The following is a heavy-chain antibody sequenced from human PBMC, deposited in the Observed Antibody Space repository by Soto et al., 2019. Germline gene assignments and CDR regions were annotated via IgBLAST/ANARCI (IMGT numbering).Heavy chain of an antibody. J-gene: IGHJ4*02. CDR1: GGNFNSHA. D-gene: IGHD3-3*01. V-gene: IGHV1-69*06. Sequence: QVHLVQSGAEVKKPGSSVKVSCKASGGNFNSHAINWVRQAPGQGLEWMGGLIPVLGTTSYAQRFQGRVTITADRSKTTAYMVLASLTSEDTAVYYCARGAFGGGYYANFDHWGQGPLVTVSS. CDR3: ARGAFGGGYYANFDH. CDR2: LIPVLGTT.